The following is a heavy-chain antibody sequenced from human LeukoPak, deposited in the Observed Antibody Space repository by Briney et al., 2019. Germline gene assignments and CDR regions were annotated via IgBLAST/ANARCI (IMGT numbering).Heavy chain of an antibody. D-gene: IGHD3-16*01. CDR3: ARGGFMITFGGPIDY. CDR2: ISSSGSTI. Sequence: GGSLRLSCTASGFTFSSYSMNWVRQAPGKGLEWVSYISSSGSTIYYADSVKGRLTISRDNAKNSLYLQMNSLRAEDTAVYYCARGGFMITFGGPIDYWGQGTLVTVSS. CDR1: GFTFSSYS. V-gene: IGHV3-48*04. J-gene: IGHJ4*02.